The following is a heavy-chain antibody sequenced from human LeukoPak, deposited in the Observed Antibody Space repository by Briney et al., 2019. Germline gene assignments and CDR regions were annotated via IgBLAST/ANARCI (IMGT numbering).Heavy chain of an antibody. D-gene: IGHD4-17*01. CDR3: AKGNGDHAIHPDY. CDR1: GFTFSNYD. J-gene: IGHJ4*02. V-gene: IGHV3-23*01. CDR2: ISGSGGRT. Sequence: PGGSLRLSCAASGFTFSNYDMHWVRQAPGKGLEWVSAISGSGGRTYYADSVKGRFTISRDNSKNTLYLQMNSLRADDTAVYYCAKGNGDHAIHPDYWGQGTLVTVSS.